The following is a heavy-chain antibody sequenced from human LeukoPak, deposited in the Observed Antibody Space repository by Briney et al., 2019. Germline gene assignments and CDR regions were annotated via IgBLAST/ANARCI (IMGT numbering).Heavy chain of an antibody. CDR3: ARARGVSTGYRPIDY. CDR2: INNDGSDT. V-gene: IGHV3-74*01. CDR1: GFTFSNYW. J-gene: IGHJ4*02. Sequence: GGSLRLSCAASGFTFSNYWMNWVRQAPGKGLVWVSRINNDGSDTPYADSVKGRFTISRDNAKDTLYLQMNSLRAEDTAVYYCARARGVSTGYRPIDYWGQGTLVTVSS. D-gene: IGHD3-22*01.